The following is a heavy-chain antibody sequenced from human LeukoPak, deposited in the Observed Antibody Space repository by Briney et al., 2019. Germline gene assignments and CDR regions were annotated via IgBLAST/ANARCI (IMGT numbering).Heavy chain of an antibody. D-gene: IGHD3-9*01. CDR3: AREKDRSFYDILTGSLAVGY. CDR2: ISSSSYI. Sequence: PGGSLRLSCAASGFTFRSYTMNWVRQAPGKGLEWVSSISSSSYIYYADSMKGRFTISRDNAKNSLYLQMNSLRAEDTAVYYCAREKDRSFYDILTGSLAVGYWGQGTLVAVSS. V-gene: IGHV3-21*01. J-gene: IGHJ4*02. CDR1: GFTFRSYT.